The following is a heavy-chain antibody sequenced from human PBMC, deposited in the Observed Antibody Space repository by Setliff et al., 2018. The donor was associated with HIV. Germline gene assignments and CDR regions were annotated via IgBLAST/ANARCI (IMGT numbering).Heavy chain of an antibody. D-gene: IGHD3-10*01. CDR2: IRSKDNSYAT. CDR3: TRRLIDTYYYESGTYPSMDG. V-gene: IGHV3-73*01. Sequence: GGSLRLSCAASGFTFSGSAIHWVRQAPGKGLEWVGRIRSKDNSYATTYTASLKGRFTISRDDSKNTAYLQMYSLKTEDTAVYYCTRRLIDTYYYESGTYPSMDGWGKGTTVTVSS. J-gene: IGHJ6*03. CDR1: GFTFSGSA.